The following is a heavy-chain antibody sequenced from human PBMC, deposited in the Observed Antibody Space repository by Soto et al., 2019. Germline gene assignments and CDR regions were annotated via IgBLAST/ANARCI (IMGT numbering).Heavy chain of an antibody. V-gene: IGHV1-18*01. J-gene: IGHJ6*02. Sequence: QGQLVQSGPEVKKPGASVKVSCKASGYTFSRYGISWVRQAPGQGLEWMGWISGYNGDTIYAQKVQGRVTMTIDTSTYTAYMELRSLTSDDTARYYCAKNGQPPYYYYGMDVWGQGTTVTVSS. CDR2: ISGYNGDT. CDR1: GYTFSRYG. CDR3: AKNGQPPYYYYGMDV. D-gene: IGHD2-8*01.